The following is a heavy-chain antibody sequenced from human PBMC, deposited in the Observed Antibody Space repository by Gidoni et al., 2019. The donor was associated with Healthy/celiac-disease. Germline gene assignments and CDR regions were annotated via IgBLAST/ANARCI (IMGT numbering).Heavy chain of an antibody. D-gene: IGHD2-15*01. CDR2: IIPIFGTA. CDR3: ARGGGRDGYNSHLLEYFQH. Sequence: QVQLVQSGAEVKKPGSSVKVSCKASGGTFSSYATSWVRQSPGQGLEWMGGIIPIFGTANYAQKFQGRVTITADESTSTAYMELSSLRSEDTAVYYCARGGGRDGYNSHLLEYFQHWGQGTLVTVSS. CDR1: GGTFSSYA. J-gene: IGHJ1*01. V-gene: IGHV1-69*01.